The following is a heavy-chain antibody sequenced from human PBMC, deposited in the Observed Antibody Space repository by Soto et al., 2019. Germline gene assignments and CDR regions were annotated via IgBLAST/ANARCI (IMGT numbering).Heavy chain of an antibody. CDR3: ARDLLGGKDCSSTSCHQGFWFDP. CDR1: GFTFSSYD. D-gene: IGHD2-2*01. Sequence: PGGSLRLSCAASGFTFSSYDMHWVRQVTGKGLEWVSSIGTAGDTYYPGSVKGRFTISRENAKNSLYLQMNSLRVEDTAVYYCARDLLGGKDCSSTSCHQGFWFDPWGQGTLVTVSS. V-gene: IGHV3-13*01. J-gene: IGHJ5*02. CDR2: IGTAGDT.